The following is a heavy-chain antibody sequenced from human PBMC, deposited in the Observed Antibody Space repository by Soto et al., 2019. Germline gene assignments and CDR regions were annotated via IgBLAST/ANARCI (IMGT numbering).Heavy chain of an antibody. Sequence: EVQVLESGGGLVQPGGSLRLSCAASGFTFTNYAMTWVRQAPGKGLEWVSLIAAGGGTSYADSVKGRFTISRDISKNTRYLHMTGLRAEDTAIYYCAKVFGGVPPYSFDFWGQGTLVTVSS. CDR3: AKVFGGVPPYSFDF. V-gene: IGHV3-23*01. CDR1: GFTFTNYA. J-gene: IGHJ4*02. D-gene: IGHD3-10*02. CDR2: IAAGGGT.